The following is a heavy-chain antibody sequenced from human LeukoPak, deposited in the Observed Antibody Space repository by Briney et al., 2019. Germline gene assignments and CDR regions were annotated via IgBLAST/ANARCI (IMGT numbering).Heavy chain of an antibody. CDR3: ARGPPYYYGSGSRNYFDY. CDR2: VNHSGST. V-gene: IGHV4-34*01. Sequence: SETVSLTCAVYGGSFSGYYWSWIRQPPGKGLEWIGEVNHSGSTNYNPSLKSGATISVDTSKNQFSLKLSSVTAPATAVYYCARGPPYYYGSGSRNYFDYWGQGTLVTVSS. D-gene: IGHD3-10*01. CDR1: GGSFSGYY. J-gene: IGHJ4*02.